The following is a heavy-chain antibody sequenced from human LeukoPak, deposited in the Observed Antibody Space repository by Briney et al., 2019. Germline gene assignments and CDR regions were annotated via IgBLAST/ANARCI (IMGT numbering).Heavy chain of an antibody. V-gene: IGHV1-8*01. CDR3: ARGRKSTWAFDI. CDR2: MNPNSGNT. D-gene: IGHD1-14*01. CDR1: GYTFTSYD. Sequence: ASVKVSCKASGYTFTSYDINWVRHATGQGHEWMGWMNPNSGNTGYAQKFQGRVTMTRNTSISTAYMELSSLRSEDTAVYYGARGRKSTWAFDIWGQGTMVTVSS. J-gene: IGHJ3*02.